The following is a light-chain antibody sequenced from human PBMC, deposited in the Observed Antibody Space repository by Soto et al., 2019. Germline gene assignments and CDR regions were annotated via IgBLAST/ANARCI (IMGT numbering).Light chain of an antibody. J-gene: IGKJ3*01. CDR2: DAS. V-gene: IGKV3-11*01. CDR1: QSVSSY. Sequence: EIVLTQSPATLSLSPGERATLSCRASQSVSSYLAWYQQKPGQAPRLLIYDASNRATGIPARISGSGSGTDFTLTISSLEPEECEVYNCQQRSNWLFTFGTGTKVDIK. CDR3: QQRSNWLFT.